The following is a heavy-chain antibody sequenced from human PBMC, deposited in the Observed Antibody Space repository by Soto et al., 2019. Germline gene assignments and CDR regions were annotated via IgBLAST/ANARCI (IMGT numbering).Heavy chain of an antibody. CDR1: GYSFANYW. Sequence: GESLKISCRGSGYSFANYWISWVRQMPGKGLEWMGRFSPTDSYTDYNPSFQGHVTISGDKSINTAYVQWSSLRASDTAMYFCARHPYIGGFDVWGQGTTVTVSS. D-gene: IGHD2-15*01. V-gene: IGHV5-10-1*01. CDR2: FSPTDSYT. J-gene: IGHJ6*02. CDR3: ARHPYIGGFDV.